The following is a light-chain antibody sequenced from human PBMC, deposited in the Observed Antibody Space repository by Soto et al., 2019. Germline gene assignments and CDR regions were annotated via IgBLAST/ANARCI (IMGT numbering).Light chain of an antibody. J-gene: IGKJ1*01. CDR2: GAS. CDR3: QQYNNWPQP. V-gene: IGKV3-15*01. Sequence: EIVMTQSPATLSVSPGERATLSCRASQSVSSNLAWYQQKPGQAPRLLIYGASTRATGFPARFSGSGSGTEFTLTISSLQSEDFAVYYCQQYNNWPQPFGQGTKVEIQ. CDR1: QSVSSN.